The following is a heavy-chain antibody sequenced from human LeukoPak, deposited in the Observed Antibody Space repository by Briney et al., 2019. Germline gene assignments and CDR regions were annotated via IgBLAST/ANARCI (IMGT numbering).Heavy chain of an antibody. J-gene: IGHJ4*02. D-gene: IGHD3-22*01. CDR2: ISSSGSII. Sequence: SGGSLRLSCAASGFTFSSYSMNWVRQAPGKGLEWVSYISSSGSIIYYADSVKGRFIISRDNAKNSLYLQMNSLRAEDTAMYFCARVGYDSSGRFDYWGQGTLVTVSS. CDR3: ARVGYDSSGRFDY. V-gene: IGHV3-48*04. CDR1: GFTFSSYS.